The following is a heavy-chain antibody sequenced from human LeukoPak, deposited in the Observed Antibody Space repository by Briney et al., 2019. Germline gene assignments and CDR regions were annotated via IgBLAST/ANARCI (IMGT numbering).Heavy chain of an antibody. Sequence: ASVKVSCKASGYTFSDYYMHWVRQAPGQGLEWMGWINPNSGATGYAQKFQGRVTMTRDTSISTADMELNSLRSDDTAMYYCSRGSALNRAYSGYDPPFHYRGQGTLVAVSS. CDR2: INPNSGAT. CDR1: GYTFSDYY. D-gene: IGHD5-12*01. CDR3: SRGSALNRAYSGYDPPFHY. V-gene: IGHV1-2*02. J-gene: IGHJ4*02.